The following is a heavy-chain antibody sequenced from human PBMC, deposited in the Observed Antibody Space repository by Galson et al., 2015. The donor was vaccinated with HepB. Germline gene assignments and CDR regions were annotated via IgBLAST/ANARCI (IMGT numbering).Heavy chain of an antibody. J-gene: IGHJ4*02. CDR3: AKIKGPAADHKPFDY. D-gene: IGHD6-13*01. CDR2: ISYDESKK. V-gene: IGHV3-30*18. Sequence: SLRLSCAASGFTFSSYGMHWVRQAPGKGLEWVALISYDESKKNYADSVKGRFTISRDTSKNTLYLQMNSLRVEDTAVYYCAKIKGPAADHKPFDYWGQGTLVTVSS. CDR1: GFTFSSYG.